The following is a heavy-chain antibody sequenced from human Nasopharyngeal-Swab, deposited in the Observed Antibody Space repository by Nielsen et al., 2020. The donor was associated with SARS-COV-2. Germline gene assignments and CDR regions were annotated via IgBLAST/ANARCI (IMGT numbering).Heavy chain of an antibody. Sequence: WVRQAPGQGLEWMGIINPGGGSARYSQNFQGRVTMTRDTSTNTVYMELYSLTSEDTAVYYCARGGDPREVVAATDCFDPWGQGTLAPSPQ. V-gene: IGHV1-46*01. CDR3: ARGGDPREVVAATDCFDP. D-gene: IGHD2-15*01. CDR2: INPGGGSA. J-gene: IGHJ5*02.